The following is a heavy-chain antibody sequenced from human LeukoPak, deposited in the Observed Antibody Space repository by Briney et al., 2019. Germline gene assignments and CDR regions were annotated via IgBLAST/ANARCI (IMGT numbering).Heavy chain of an antibody. D-gene: IGHD6-13*01. J-gene: IGHJ4*02. V-gene: IGHV4-30-4*01. CDR2: IYYSGST. CDR1: GGSISSGDYY. CDR3: ARVSGSSWFFDY. Sequence: SQTLSLTCTVSGGSISSGDYYWSWIRQPPGKGLEWIGYIYYSGSTYYNPYLKSRVTISVDTSKNQFSLKLSSVTAADTAVYYCARVSGSSWFFDYWAQGTLVTVSS.